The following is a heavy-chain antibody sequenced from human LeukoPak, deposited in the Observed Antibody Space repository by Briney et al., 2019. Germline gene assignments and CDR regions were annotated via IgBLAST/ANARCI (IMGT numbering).Heavy chain of an antibody. V-gene: IGHV1-69*13. J-gene: IGHJ6*02. CDR2: IIPIFGTA. D-gene: IGHD4-17*01. Sequence: SVKVSCKASGYTFTSYGISWVRQAPGQGLEWMGGIIPIFGTANYAQKFQGRVTITADESTSTAYMELSSLRSEDTAVYYCAREDRAGGDYGDYYYGMDVWGQGTTVTVSS. CDR1: GYTFTSYG. CDR3: AREDRAGGDYGDYYYGMDV.